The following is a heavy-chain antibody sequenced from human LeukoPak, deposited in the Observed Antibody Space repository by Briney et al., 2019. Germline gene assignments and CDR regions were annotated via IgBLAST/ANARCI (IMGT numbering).Heavy chain of an antibody. D-gene: IGHD2-21*02. V-gene: IGHV3-30*02. J-gene: IGHJ5*02. CDR2: IQNDRSKK. CDR1: GFSFSNYD. Sequence: GGSLRLSCAASGFSFSNYDMHWVRQAPGKGLEGVAFIQNDRSKKYYADSAKGRFTISRDNSKNPLYLQMNSLRAEDTAVYYCAKGDTSWGQGTLVTVSS. CDR3: AKGDTS.